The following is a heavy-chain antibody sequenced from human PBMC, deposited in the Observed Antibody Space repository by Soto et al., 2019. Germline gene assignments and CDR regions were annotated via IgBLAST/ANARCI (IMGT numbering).Heavy chain of an antibody. Sequence: QVQLQQWGAGLLKPSETLSLTCAVYGGSFSGYYWSWIRQPPGKGLEWIGEINHSGSTNYNPSLKSRVPISVDTSKNQFSLKLSSVTAADTAVYYCARVRDTAMVIYYYGMDVWGQGTTVTVSS. CDR3: ARVRDTAMVIYYYGMDV. CDR2: INHSGST. V-gene: IGHV4-34*01. CDR1: GGSFSGYY. J-gene: IGHJ6*02. D-gene: IGHD5-18*01.